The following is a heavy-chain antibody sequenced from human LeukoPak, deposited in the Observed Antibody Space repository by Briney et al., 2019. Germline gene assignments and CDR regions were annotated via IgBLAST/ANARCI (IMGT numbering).Heavy chain of an antibody. V-gene: IGHV4-61*01. D-gene: IGHD1-26*01. CDR3: ARSRAFNSGAFDP. J-gene: IGHJ5*02. CDR1: GASVSSASY. Sequence: SETLSLTCTVSGASVSSASYWTWIRQPSGKGVEWIAHIYNGVNTNYNPSLKSRVTISVDTSKNQFSLRLNSVTAADTAVYYCARSRAFNSGAFDPWGQGSLVTVSS. CDR2: IYNGVNT.